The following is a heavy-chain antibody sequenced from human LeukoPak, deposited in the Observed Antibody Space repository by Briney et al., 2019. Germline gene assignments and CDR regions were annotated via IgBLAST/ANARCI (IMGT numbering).Heavy chain of an antibody. V-gene: IGHV4-61*01. CDR3: ARSDPAGYYYYGMDV. CDR1: VGSVSSATYY. Sequence: SETLSLTCTVSVGSVSSATYYWSWIRQPPGKGLEWIGYIYYSGTTKYNPSLKSRVTISVDTSKNQFSLKLSSVTAADTAVYYCARSDPAGYYYYGMDVWGQGTTVTVSS. J-gene: IGHJ6*02. CDR2: IYYSGTT.